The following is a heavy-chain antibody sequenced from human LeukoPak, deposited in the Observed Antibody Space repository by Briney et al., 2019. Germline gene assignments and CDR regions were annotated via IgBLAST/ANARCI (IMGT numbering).Heavy chain of an antibody. CDR2: INHSGST. V-gene: IGHV4-34*01. CDR1: GGSFSGYY. Sequence: SATLSLTCAVYGGSFSGYYWSWIRQPPGKGLEWIGEINHSGSTNYNPPLKSRVTISVDTSKNQFSLKLSSVTAADTAVYYCASLYYYGSGSYPLDYWGQGTLVTVSS. D-gene: IGHD3-10*01. J-gene: IGHJ4*02. CDR3: ASLYYYGSGSYPLDY.